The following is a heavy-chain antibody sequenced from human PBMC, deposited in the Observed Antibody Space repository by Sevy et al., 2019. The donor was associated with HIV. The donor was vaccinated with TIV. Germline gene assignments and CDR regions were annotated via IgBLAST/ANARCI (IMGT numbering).Heavy chain of an antibody. CDR1: GFSFRSYS. CDR2: IGSSGRTV. Sequence: GGSLRLSCEASGFSFRSYSMSWVRQAPGKGLEWVSHIGSSGRTVYYAESVKGRFTISRDNARDSLSLQMNSLRADDPAVYYCVRDQTDWGFDHWGQGTLVTVSS. CDR3: VRDQTDWGFDH. D-gene: IGHD7-27*01. J-gene: IGHJ4*02. V-gene: IGHV3-48*01.